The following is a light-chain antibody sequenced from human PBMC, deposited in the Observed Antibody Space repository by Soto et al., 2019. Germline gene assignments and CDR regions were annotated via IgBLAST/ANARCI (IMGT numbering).Light chain of an antibody. V-gene: IGKV3-20*01. CDR2: TAS. J-gene: IGKJ2*01. CDR1: QSVSSSS. CDR3: QLHGSSPPYI. Sequence: ELVLTQSPGTLSLSPGDRVTLSCRASQSVSSSSLAWYQQRAGQAPRLLIFTASSRATGTPDRFSGSGSGTDFTLTISRLEPEDFAVYYCQLHGSSPPYIFGPGTKVDIK.